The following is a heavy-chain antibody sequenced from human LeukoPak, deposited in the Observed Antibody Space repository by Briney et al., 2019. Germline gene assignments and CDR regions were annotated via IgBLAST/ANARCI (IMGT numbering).Heavy chain of an antibody. CDR3: ARAYYYDYSGYSMQDAFDI. J-gene: IGHJ3*02. D-gene: IGHD3-22*01. Sequence: SETLSLTCTVSGGSISSSSYYWSWIRQPAGKGLEWIGRIYNRGTTNYNPSLKSRVTISVDTSKNQFSLKLSSVTAADTAFYYCARAYYYDYSGYSMQDAFDIWGQGTMVTVS. CDR2: IYNRGTT. V-gene: IGHV4-61*10. CDR1: GGSISSSSYY.